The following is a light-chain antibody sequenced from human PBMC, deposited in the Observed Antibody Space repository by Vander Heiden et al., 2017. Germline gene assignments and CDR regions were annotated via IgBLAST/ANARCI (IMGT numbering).Light chain of an antibody. V-gene: IGKV1-39*01. J-gene: IGKJ5*01. Sequence: QLTQSPSPLTAPVGDRVTITCRASQRISSYLNWYQQKPGKAAKHLIYAASSLQRGVPSRFSGSGSGTDFTLTISSLQPEDVATYYCQQRYSTLSSTVGQGTRLEIK. CDR3: QQRYSTLSST. CDR1: QRISSY. CDR2: AAS.